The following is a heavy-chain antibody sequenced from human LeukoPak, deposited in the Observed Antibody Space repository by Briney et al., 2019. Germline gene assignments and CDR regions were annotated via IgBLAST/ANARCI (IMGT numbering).Heavy chain of an antibody. J-gene: IGHJ4*02. CDR3: ARDGVAAGIYFDY. V-gene: IGHV3-7*03. CDR1: GFTFSSHW. Sequence: PGGSLRLSCAVSGFTFSSHWMSWARQAPGKGLSWVANIKYDGTEKHYVDSVKGRFTISRDNAKNSLYLQMNSLRAEDTAVYYCARDGVAAGIYFDYWGQGTLVTVSS. D-gene: IGHD6-13*01. CDR2: IKYDGTEK.